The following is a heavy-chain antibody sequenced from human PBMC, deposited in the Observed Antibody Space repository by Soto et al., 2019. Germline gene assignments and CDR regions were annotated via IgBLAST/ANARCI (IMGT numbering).Heavy chain of an antibody. CDR3: ARWVAGGRYHDYYYYCMDV. CDR1: GGTFSSYA. Sequence: QVQLVQSGAEVKKPGSSVKVSCKASGGTFSSYAISWVRQAPGQGLEWMGGIIPIFGTANYAQKFQGRVTITADESTSTAYMELSSLRSEDTAVYYCARWVAGGRYHDYYYYCMDVWGQGTTVTVSS. J-gene: IGHJ6*02. D-gene: IGHD1-26*01. V-gene: IGHV1-69*01. CDR2: IIPIFGTA.